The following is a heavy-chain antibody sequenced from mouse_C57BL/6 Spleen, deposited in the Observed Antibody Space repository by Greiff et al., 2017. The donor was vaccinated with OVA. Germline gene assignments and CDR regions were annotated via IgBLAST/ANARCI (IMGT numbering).Heavy chain of an antibody. D-gene: IGHD1-1*01. CDR1: GYTFTSYW. CDR2: INPSNGGT. J-gene: IGHJ2*01. CDR3: ARWIYGSSYENY. Sequence: QVQLQQPGTELVKPGASVKLSCKASGYTFTSYWMHWVKQRPGQGLEWIGNINPSNGGTNYNEKFKSKATLTVDKSSSTAYMQLSSLTSEDSAVYDCARWIYGSSYENYWGQGTTLTVSS. V-gene: IGHV1-53*01.